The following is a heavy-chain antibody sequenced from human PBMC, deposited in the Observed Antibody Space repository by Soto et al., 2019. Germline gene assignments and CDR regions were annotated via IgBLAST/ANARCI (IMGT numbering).Heavy chain of an antibody. D-gene: IGHD2-21*02. CDR1: GLTFSDYF. V-gene: IGHV3-11*04. Sequence: GGSLRLSCAVSGLTFSDYFMTWIRQAPGKGLEWVSYISSSGTTIFYADSVQGRFTISRDNAKKSLYLQMDSLRAEDTAVYYCASRVLGDPLRFDPWGQGTLVTVSS. CDR2: ISSSGTTI. CDR3: ASRVLGDPLRFDP. J-gene: IGHJ5*02.